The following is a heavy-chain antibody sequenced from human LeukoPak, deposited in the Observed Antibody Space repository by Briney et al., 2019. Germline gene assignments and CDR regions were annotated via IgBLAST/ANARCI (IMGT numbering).Heavy chain of an antibody. D-gene: IGHD6-13*01. CDR2: INPNSGGT. CDR3: ARGKLAAPGRTGYNWFDP. Sequence: GASVKVSCKASGYTFTGYYIHWVGQAPGQGLEGMGGINPNSGGTNYAQKFQGRVTMPRDTSITTAYMELSGLRSDDTAIYYCARGKLAAPGRTGYNWFDPWGQGTLVTVSS. J-gene: IGHJ5*02. V-gene: IGHV1-2*02. CDR1: GYTFTGYY.